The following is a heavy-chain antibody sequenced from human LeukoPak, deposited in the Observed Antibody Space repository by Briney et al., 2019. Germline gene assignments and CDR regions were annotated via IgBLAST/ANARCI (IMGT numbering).Heavy chain of an antibody. CDR3: ASGVATYYYYMDV. CDR2: INPNSGGT. D-gene: IGHD3-3*01. V-gene: IGHV1-2*02. CDR1: GYTFTGYY. J-gene: IGHJ6*03. Sequence: ASVKVSCKASGYTFTGYYMHWVGQAPGQGLERMGWINPNSGGTNYAQKFQGRVTMTRDTSISTAYMELSRLRSDDTAVYYCASGVATYYYYMDVWGKGTTVAISS.